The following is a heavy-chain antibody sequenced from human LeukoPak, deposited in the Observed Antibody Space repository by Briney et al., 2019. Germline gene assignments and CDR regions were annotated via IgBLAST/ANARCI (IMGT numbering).Heavy chain of an antibody. CDR2: IRNKASTYTT. D-gene: IGHD4-11*01. CDR1: GFTFSDHY. Sequence: PGGSLRLSCAASGFTFSDHYMDWVRQAPGKGLEWVGRIRNKASTYTTQYAASVKGRFTISRDDSKNSLYLQMNSLKTEDTAMYYCARGGSDYTNYYFGYWGQGTLVTVSS. V-gene: IGHV3-72*01. J-gene: IGHJ4*02. CDR3: ARGGSDYTNYYFGY.